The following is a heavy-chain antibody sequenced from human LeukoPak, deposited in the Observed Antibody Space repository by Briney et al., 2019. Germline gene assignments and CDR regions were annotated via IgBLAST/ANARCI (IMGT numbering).Heavy chain of an antibody. Sequence: ASETLSLTCAVSGGSISSSNWWSWVRQPPGKGLEWIGEIYHSGSTNYNPSLKSRVTISVDKSKNQFSLKLSSVTAADTAVYYCAGVIGYYGSGSYLWFDPWGQGTLVTVSS. CDR3: AGVIGYYGSGSYLWFDP. V-gene: IGHV4-4*02. CDR2: IYHSGST. D-gene: IGHD3-10*01. CDR1: GGSISSSNW. J-gene: IGHJ5*02.